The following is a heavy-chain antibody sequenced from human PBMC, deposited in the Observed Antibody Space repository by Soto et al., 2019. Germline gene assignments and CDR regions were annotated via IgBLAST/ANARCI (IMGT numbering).Heavy chain of an antibody. J-gene: IGHJ4*02. CDR2: TYYRSRWYN. Sequence: PSQTLSLTCAISGDSVSSKSAALNWIRQSPSRGLEWLGRTYYRSRWYNEYAVSVKSRITINPDTSKNQFSLQLNSVTPEDTAVYYCARTASVFDYWGQGTQVTVSS. CDR1: GDSVSSKSAA. CDR3: ARTASVFDY. V-gene: IGHV6-1*01.